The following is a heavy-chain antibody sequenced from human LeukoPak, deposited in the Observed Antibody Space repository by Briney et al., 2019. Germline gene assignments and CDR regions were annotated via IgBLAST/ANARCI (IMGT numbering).Heavy chain of an antibody. CDR3: ARVDANRIFDY. V-gene: IGHV1-2*06. J-gene: IGHJ4*02. Sequence: ASVKVSCKASGYTFTGYYIHWVRQAPGQGLEWMGRINPNSGGTNYAQKFQGRVTMTRDTSISTAYMELSRLRSDDTAVYYCARVDANRIFDYWGQGTLVTVSS. CDR1: GYTFTGYY. CDR2: INPNSGGT. D-gene: IGHD2-15*01.